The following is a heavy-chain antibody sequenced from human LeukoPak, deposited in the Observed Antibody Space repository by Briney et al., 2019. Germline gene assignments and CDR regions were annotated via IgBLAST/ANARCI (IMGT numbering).Heavy chain of an antibody. V-gene: IGHV3-23*05. CDR3: ARAHSSSSTFDL. CDR1: EFIFSDYA. CDR2: IDKTTYPT. J-gene: IGHJ4*02. D-gene: IGHD6-6*01. Sequence: GGSLRLSCAASEFIFSDYAMGWVRQAPGKGLEWVSTIDKTTYPTFYADSVKGRFTISRDNTKNTLYLQLNSLRADDTAVYYCARAHSSSSTFDLWGQGTLVTVSS.